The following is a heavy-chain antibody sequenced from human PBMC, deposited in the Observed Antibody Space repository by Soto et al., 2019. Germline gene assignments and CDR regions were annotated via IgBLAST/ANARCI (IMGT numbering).Heavy chain of an antibody. CDR3: ARDGAARTYFDY. CDR1: GGSIGGSSDY. V-gene: IGHV4-39*02. Sequence: SETLCLTCSVSGGSIGGSSDYWGWIRQPPGKGLEWIGSIYYSGSTYYNPSLKSRVTISVDTSKNQFSLKLSSVTAADTAVYYCARDGAARTYFDYWGQGTLVTVSS. J-gene: IGHJ4*02. D-gene: IGHD6-6*01. CDR2: IYYSGST.